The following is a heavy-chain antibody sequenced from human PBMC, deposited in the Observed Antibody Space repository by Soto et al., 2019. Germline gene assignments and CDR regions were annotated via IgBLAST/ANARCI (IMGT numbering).Heavy chain of an antibody. CDR1: GFTVSSNY. CDR3: ARGRRMVRGGKNYYYYYYMDV. CDR2: IYSGGST. J-gene: IGHJ6*03. D-gene: IGHD3-10*01. Sequence: EVQLVESGGGLVQPGGSLRLSCAASGFTVSSNYMSWVRQAPGKGLEWVSDIYSGGSTYYADSVKGRFTISRHNSKNTLYLQMNSLRAEDTAVYYCARGRRMVRGGKNYYYYYYMDVWGKGTTVTVSS. V-gene: IGHV3-53*04.